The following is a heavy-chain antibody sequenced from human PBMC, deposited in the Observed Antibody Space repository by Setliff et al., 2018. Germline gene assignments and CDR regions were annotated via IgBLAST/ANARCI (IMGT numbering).Heavy chain of an antibody. CDR2: INHSGST. J-gene: IGHJ4*02. Sequence: SETLSLTCAVYGGSFSTYYWLWIRQPPGKGPEWIGEINHSGSTNYNPSRKSRVTISVDTSKNQFSLKRSSVTAADTALYYCTVYNTGSSKDHYWGQGTPVTVSS. CDR3: TVYNTGSSKDHY. V-gene: IGHV4-34*01. D-gene: IGHD2-8*02. CDR1: GGSFSTYY.